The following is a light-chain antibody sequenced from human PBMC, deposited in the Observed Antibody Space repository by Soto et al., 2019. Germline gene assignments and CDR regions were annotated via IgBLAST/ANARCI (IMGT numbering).Light chain of an antibody. V-gene: IGLV2-8*01. CDR3: SSYTSSSTL. CDR1: SSDVGAYDY. CDR2: EVN. J-gene: IGLJ1*01. Sequence: QSALTQPPSASGSPGQSVTISCTGTSSDVGAYDYVCWYQQHPGKAPKLMIYEVNKRPSGVPDRFSGSKSGNTASLTVSGLQTEDEADYYCSSYTSSSTLFGTGTKVTVL.